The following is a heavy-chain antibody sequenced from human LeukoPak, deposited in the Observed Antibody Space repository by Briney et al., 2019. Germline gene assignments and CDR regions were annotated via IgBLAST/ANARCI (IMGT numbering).Heavy chain of an antibody. D-gene: IGHD3-3*01. CDR3: ASIRFLEWSNWFDP. CDR1: GGSISSGDYY. J-gene: IGHJ5*02. CDR2: IYYSGST. Sequence: SETLSLTCTVSGGSISSGDYYWSWIRQPPGKGLEWIGYIYYSGSTYYNPSLKSRVTISVDTSKNQFSLKLSSVTAADTAVYYCASIRFLEWSNWFDPWGQGTLVTVSS. V-gene: IGHV4-30-4*01.